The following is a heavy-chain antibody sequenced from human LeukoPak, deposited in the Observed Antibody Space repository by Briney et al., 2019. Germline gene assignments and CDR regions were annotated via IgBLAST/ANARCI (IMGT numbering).Heavy chain of an antibody. CDR1: AGSISSYY. V-gene: IGHV4-38-2*02. CDR3: AGTDLIAAAGTSWFDP. CDR2: IYHSGST. J-gene: IGHJ5*02. Sequence: SETLSLTCTISAGSISSYYWGWIRQPPGKGLEWIGSIYHSGSTYYNPSLKSRVTISVDTSKNQFSLKLSSVTAADTAVYYCAGTDLIAAAGTSWFDPWGQGTLVTVSS. D-gene: IGHD6-13*01.